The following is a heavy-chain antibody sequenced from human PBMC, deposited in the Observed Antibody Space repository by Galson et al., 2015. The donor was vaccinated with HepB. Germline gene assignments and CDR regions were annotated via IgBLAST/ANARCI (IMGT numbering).Heavy chain of an antibody. Sequence: SVKVSCKAPGVTFSTYSISWVRQAPGQGLEWMGGIIPVIATANYAQRFQGRVTITADESTSTAYMELSGLRSDDTAVYFCAREAPGRGYYYGMDVWGQGTTVTVSS. CDR2: IIPVIATA. CDR1: GVTFSTYS. V-gene: IGHV1-69*13. CDR3: AREAPGRGYYYGMDV. J-gene: IGHJ6*02.